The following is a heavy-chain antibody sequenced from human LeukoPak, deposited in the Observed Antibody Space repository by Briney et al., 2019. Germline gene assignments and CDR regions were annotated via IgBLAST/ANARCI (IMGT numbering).Heavy chain of an antibody. V-gene: IGHV3-21*01. D-gene: IGHD5-12*01. CDR2: ISSSSSYI. J-gene: IGHJ4*02. CDR3: AKDISGYDEDY. Sequence: GGSLRLSCAASGFTFSSYSMNWVRQAPGRGLEWVSCISSSSSYIYYADSVKGRFTISRDNAKNSLYLQMNSLRAEDTAVYYCAKDISGYDEDYWGQGTLVTVSS. CDR1: GFTFSSYS.